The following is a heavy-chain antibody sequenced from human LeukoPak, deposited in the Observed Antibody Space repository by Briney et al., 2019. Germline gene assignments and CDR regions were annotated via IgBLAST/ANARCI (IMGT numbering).Heavy chain of an antibody. CDR2: IYYSGST. J-gene: IGHJ6*03. CDR1: GGSISSGDYY. V-gene: IGHV4-30-4*08. Sequence: SETLSLTCTVSGGSISSGDYYWSWIRQPPGKGLEWIGYIYYSGSTYYNPSLKSRVTISVDTSKNQFSLKLSSVTAADTAVYYCARGGTMVRGKYDYYYYMDVWGKGTTVTVSS. D-gene: IGHD3-10*01. CDR3: ARGGTMVRGKYDYYYYMDV.